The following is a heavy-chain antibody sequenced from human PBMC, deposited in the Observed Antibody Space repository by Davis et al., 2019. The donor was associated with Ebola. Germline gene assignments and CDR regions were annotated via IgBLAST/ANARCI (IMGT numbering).Heavy chain of an antibody. V-gene: IGHV3-11*01. D-gene: IGHD6-19*01. CDR3: ARESPVAGTGDY. J-gene: IGHJ4*02. CDR1: GFIFSDYD. Sequence: PGGSLRLSCAASGFIFSDYDMSWIRQAPGKGLQWVSHISSSGTTIYYAASVKGRFTISRDNADKSLYLQIDSLRAEDTGMYYCARESPVAGTGDYWGQGTLVTVSS. CDR2: ISSSGTTI.